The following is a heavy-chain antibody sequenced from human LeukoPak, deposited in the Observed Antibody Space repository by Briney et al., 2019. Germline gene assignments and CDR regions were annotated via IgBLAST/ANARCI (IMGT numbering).Heavy chain of an antibody. V-gene: IGHV4-59*08. J-gene: IGHJ4*02. CDR2: IFYSGTT. CDR3: ARTYSSGGSCHFDY. CDR1: GGSIRSYY. D-gene: IGHD2-15*01. Sequence: SETLSLTCTVSGGSIRSYYWSWIRQPPGKGLEWVGYIFYSGTTDSNPSLKSRVTISVDTSKNQFSLKLSSVTAADTAVYYCARTYSSGGSCHFDYWGQGTLVTVSS.